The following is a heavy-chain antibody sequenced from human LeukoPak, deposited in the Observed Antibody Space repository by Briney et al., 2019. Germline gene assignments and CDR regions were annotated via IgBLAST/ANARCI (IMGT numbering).Heavy chain of an antibody. CDR1: GFSFSSYA. D-gene: IGHD6-6*01. CDR2: MSSSDDGR. CDR3: ARGLSGYASSLGY. Sequence: GGSLRLSCATSGFSFSSYAMSWVRQAPGKGLEWVSAMSSSDDGRYYAASVRGRFTISRDTSRSTLYLQMNSLRAEDTAVYYCARGLSGYASSLGYWGQGTLVTVSS. J-gene: IGHJ4*02. V-gene: IGHV3-23*01.